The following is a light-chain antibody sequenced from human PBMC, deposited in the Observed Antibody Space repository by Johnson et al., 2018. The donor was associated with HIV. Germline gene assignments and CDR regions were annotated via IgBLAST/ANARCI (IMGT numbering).Light chain of an antibody. J-gene: IGLJ1*01. V-gene: IGLV1-51*02. Sequence: QLVLTQPPSVSAAPGQKVTIYCSGSSSNVGNNYVSWYQQLPRTAPKLLIYENNKRPSGIPDRFSGSKSGTSATLGITGLQTGDEADYYCGTWDSSLSAGVFGTVTKVTVL. CDR2: ENN. CDR1: SSNVGNNY. CDR3: GTWDSSLSAGV.